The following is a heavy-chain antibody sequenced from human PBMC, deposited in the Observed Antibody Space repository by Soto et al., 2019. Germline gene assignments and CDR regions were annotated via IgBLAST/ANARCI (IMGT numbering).Heavy chain of an antibody. J-gene: IGHJ4*02. CDR1: GGSISSSNW. CDR3: ASGVRLGELGYYFDY. Sequence: QVQLQESGPGLVKPSGTLSLTCAVSGGSISSSNWWSWVRQPPGKGLEWIGEIYHSGSTNYNPSLKSRVTISEDKSKNQFSLKLSSVTAADTPVYYCASGVRLGELGYYFDYWGQGTLVTVSS. CDR2: IYHSGST. D-gene: IGHD3-10*01. V-gene: IGHV4-4*02.